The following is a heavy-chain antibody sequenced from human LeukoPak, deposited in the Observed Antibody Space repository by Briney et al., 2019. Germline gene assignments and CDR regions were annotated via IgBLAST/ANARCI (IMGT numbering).Heavy chain of an antibody. J-gene: IGHJ4*02. Sequence: PGGSLRLSCAASGFTFSSYAMSWVRQAPGKGLEWVSAISGSGGSTYYADSVKGRFTISKDNSKNTLYLQMNSLRAEDTAVYYCARDNPYSGSLSDFDYWGQGTLVTVSS. D-gene: IGHD1-26*01. CDR3: ARDNPYSGSLSDFDY. V-gene: IGHV3-23*01. CDR2: ISGSGGST. CDR1: GFTFSSYA.